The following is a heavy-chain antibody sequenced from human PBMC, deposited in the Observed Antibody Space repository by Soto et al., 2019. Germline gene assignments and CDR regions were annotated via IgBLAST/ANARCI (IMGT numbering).Heavy chain of an antibody. V-gene: IGHV1-18*04. J-gene: IGHJ5*02. D-gene: IGHD3-3*01. Sequence: GASVKVSCKASGYTFTSHVINWVRQAPGQGLEWMGWISTYNGNTHYAQNLQGRVSMTTDTSTSTAYMELRSLRSDDTAIYYCARDPHEFWTSYWFDPWGQGTPVTVSS. CDR1: GYTFTSHV. CDR3: ARDPHEFWTSYWFDP. CDR2: ISTYNGNT.